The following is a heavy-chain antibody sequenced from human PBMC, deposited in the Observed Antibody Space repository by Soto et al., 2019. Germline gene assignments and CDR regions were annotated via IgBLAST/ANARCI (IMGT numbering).Heavy chain of an antibody. D-gene: IGHD1-1*01. J-gene: IGHJ4*02. CDR2: MSPNGGYT. Sequence: QVQLVQSGTEVKTPGASVKVSCKASGYTFTSLDINWVRQAPGQGLEWMGWMSPNGGYTDYAQKFQGRVTMTRNTSISTAYMELSSLRSEDTAVYYCARGVDAGVAYWGQGTVVTVSS. CDR1: GYTFTSLD. CDR3: ARGVDAGVAY. V-gene: IGHV1-8*01.